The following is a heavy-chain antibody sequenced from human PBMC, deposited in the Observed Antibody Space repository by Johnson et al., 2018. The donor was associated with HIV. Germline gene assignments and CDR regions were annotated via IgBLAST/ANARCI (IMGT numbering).Heavy chain of an antibody. V-gene: IGHV3-20*04. CDR1: GFTFADYG. D-gene: IGHD3-22*01. J-gene: IGHJ3*02. Sequence: VQLVESGGGLVQPGGSLRLSCAASGFTFADYGMSWVRQAPGKGLEWVSGINWIGGSPGYAASVKGRFTISRDTTKNSLYLTMNSLRAEDTALYYCARDFDTSGSLDAFDIWGQGTMVTVSS. CDR3: ARDFDTSGSLDAFDI. CDR2: INWIGGSP.